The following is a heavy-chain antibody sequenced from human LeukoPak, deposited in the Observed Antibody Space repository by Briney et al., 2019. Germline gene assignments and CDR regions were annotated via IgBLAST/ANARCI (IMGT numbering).Heavy chain of an antibody. J-gene: IGHJ6*03. CDR2: VNDSGST. V-gene: IGHV4-34*01. CDR1: GGSFNGYY. Sequence: PSETLSLTCAVYGGSFNGYYWSWIRQPPGKGLEWIGEVNDSGSTNYNPSLKSRVTISVDTSKKQFSLKLTSVTVADTAVYYCARETSQKGAHYMDVWGKGTTVTISS. D-gene: IGHD3-16*01. CDR3: ARETSQKGAHYMDV.